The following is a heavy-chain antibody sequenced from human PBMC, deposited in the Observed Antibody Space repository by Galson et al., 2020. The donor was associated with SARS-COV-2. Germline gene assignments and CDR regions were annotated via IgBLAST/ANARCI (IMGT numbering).Heavy chain of an antibody. V-gene: IGHV3-9*01. CDR2: ISWNSGTI. J-gene: IGHJ4*02. CDR3: AKSDNYYGSGSYYDI. CDR1: GFTFDDYA. D-gene: IGHD3-10*01. Sequence: PGGSLRLSCAASGFTFDDYAMHWVRQAPGKGLEWVSGISWNSGTIGYADSVKGRFTISRDNAKNSLYLQMNSLRAEDTALYYCAKSDNYYGSGSYYDIWGQGTLVTVSS.